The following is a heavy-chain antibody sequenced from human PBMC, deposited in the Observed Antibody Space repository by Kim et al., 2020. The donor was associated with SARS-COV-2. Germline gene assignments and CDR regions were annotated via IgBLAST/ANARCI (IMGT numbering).Heavy chain of an antibody. D-gene: IGHD1-26*01. V-gene: IGHV1-69*13. CDR2: IIPIFGTA. J-gene: IGHJ5*02. CDR1: GGTFSSYA. Sequence: SVKVSCKASGGTFSSYAISWVRQAPGQGLEWMGGIIPIFGTANYAQKFQGRVTITADESTSTAYMELSSLRSEDTAVYYCAREAEWELLLGNWFDPWGQGTLVTVSA. CDR3: AREAEWELLLGNWFDP.